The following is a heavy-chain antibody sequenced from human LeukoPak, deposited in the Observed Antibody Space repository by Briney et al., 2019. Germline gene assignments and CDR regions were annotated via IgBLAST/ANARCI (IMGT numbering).Heavy chain of an antibody. CDR1: GFSLSTTGVG. D-gene: IGHD3-10*01. Sequence: SGPTLVHPTQPLTLTCTFSGFSLSTTGVGVGWIRQPPEKAPEWLVLCYWNEEKRYNPSLESRLTIAEENAKNQVVLTMTNMGPVDTATYYCAHRRPYYSGSGSYSTSWFDPWGQGILVTVSS. CDR2: CYWNEEK. CDR3: AHRRPYYSGSGSYSTSWFDP. J-gene: IGHJ5*02. V-gene: IGHV2-5*01.